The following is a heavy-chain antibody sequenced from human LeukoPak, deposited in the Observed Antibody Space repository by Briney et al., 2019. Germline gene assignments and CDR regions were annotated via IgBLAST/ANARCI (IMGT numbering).Heavy chain of an antibody. CDR1: GFTFSSYG. CDR2: IWYDGSNK. J-gene: IGHJ4*02. CDR3: ARAMITIFGVGGFDY. D-gene: IGHD3-3*01. V-gene: IGHV3-33*01. Sequence: AGGSLRLSCAASGFTFSSYGMHWVRQAPGKGLEWVAVIWYDGSNKYYADSVKGRFTISRDNSKNTLYLQMNSLRAEDTAVYYCARAMITIFGVGGFDYWGQGTLVTVSS.